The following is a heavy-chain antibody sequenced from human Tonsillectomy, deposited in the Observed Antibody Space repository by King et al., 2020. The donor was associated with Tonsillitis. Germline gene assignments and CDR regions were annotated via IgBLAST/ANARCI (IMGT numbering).Heavy chain of an antibody. V-gene: IGHV3-7*01. J-gene: IGHJ3*02. CDR1: GFTFSSYW. CDR3: ARDGNFNDGTYNYDAFDI. Sequence: VHLVESGGGLVQPGGSLRLSCAASGFTFSSYWMTWVRQAPGKGLEWVANIRQDGTQKHYVDSVEGRFTISRDNAKNSLYLQMNTLRAEDTAVYYCARDGNFNDGTYNYDAFDIWGQGTMVTVSS. D-gene: IGHD3-22*01. CDR2: IRQDGTQK.